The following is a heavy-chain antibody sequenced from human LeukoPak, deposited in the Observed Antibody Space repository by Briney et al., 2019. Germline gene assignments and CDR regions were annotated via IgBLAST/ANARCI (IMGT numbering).Heavy chain of an antibody. D-gene: IGHD3-16*02. Sequence: GGSLRLSCAASGFTFSSYAVNGVRQAPGKGREGVAGISESGASTYYADSVKDRFTLSSDKSKNTLYLQMNSLRAEDTAVYFCAKDGGEDDYLWGSFRYGMDVWGHGTTVTVSS. J-gene: IGHJ6*02. CDR3: AKDGGEDDYLWGSFRYGMDV. V-gene: IGHV3-23*01. CDR1: GFTFSSYA. CDR2: ISESGAST.